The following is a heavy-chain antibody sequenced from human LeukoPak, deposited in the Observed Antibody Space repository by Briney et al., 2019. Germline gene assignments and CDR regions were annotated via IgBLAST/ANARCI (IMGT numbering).Heavy chain of an antibody. J-gene: IGHJ6*03. CDR2: ILYDGSNK. D-gene: IGHD1-26*01. CDR1: GFTFSSYA. V-gene: IGHV3-30-3*01. Sequence: PGGSLRLSCAASGFTFSSYAMHWVRQAPGKGLEWVAVILYDGSNKYYADSVKGRFTISRDNSKNTLYLQMNSLRAEDTAVYYCAARGGWELNYYYMDVWGKGTTVTVSS. CDR3: AARGGWELNYYYMDV.